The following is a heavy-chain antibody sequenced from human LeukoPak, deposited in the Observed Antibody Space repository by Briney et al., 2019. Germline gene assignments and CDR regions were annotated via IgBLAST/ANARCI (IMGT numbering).Heavy chain of an antibody. J-gene: IGHJ4*02. CDR3: ASADCGGDCYTFDS. V-gene: IGHV4-61*01. CDR1: GGSVSSGSYY. D-gene: IGHD2-21*02. Sequence: SETLSLTCTVSGGSVSSGSYYWSWIRQPPGKGLEWIGYICYSGSTNYNPSLKSRVTISIDTSKNQFSLKLRSVTAADTAVYYCASADCGGDCYTFDSWGQGTLVTVSS. CDR2: ICYSGST.